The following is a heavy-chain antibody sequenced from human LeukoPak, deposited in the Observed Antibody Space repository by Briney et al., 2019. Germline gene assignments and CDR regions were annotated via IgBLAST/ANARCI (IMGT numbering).Heavy chain of an antibody. J-gene: IGHJ5*02. D-gene: IGHD3-3*01. CDR3: ASERSYDFWSGYSYWFDP. Sequence: ASVKVSCKASGGTFSSYAISWVRQAPGQGLEWMGGLIPIFGTANYAQKFQGRVTITADESTSTAYMELSSLRSEDTAVYYCASERSYDFWSGYSYWFDPWGQGTLVTVSS. CDR2: LIPIFGTA. CDR1: GGTFSSYA. V-gene: IGHV1-69*13.